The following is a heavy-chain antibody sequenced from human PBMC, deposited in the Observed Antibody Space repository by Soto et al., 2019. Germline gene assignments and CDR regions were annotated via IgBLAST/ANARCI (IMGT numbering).Heavy chain of an antibody. J-gene: IGHJ4*02. D-gene: IGHD3-9*01. V-gene: IGHV3-21*06. Sequence: EVQLVESGGGLVKPGGSLKLSCAVSGFTFRTYTMTWVRQAPGKGLEWVSSISSSSTYIYYADSVRGRFTIFRDYTKSSVYLQMNSLRAEDTAVYYCARDGVARYDTLTGYHGFFANWGQGTLVTVSS. CDR3: ARDGVARYDTLTGYHGFFAN. CDR2: ISSSSTYI. CDR1: GFTFRTYT.